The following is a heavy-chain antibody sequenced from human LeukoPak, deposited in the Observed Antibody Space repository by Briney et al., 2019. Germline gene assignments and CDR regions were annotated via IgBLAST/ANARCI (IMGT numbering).Heavy chain of an antibody. D-gene: IGHD2-21*02. CDR2: ISYDGSSI. J-gene: IGHJ4*02. V-gene: IGHV3-30-3*01. CDR3: ARRAGDFKTLLPCDY. CDR1: GFTFSTYS. Sequence: PGTSLRLSCAASGFTFSTYSIHWVRQAPGKGLEGVAAISYDGSSILYADSVRGRFTISRDNSKDTLYLQMTSLRVEDTAAYYCARRAGDFKTLLPCDYWGQGTLVTVSS.